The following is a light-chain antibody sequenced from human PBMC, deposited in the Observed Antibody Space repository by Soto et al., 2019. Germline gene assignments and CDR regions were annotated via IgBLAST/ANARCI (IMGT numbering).Light chain of an antibody. V-gene: IGLV8-61*01. Sequence: QTVVTQEPSFSVSPGGTITLTCGLSSGSVSPSHYPSWYQQTPGQAPRTLIYSTNTRSSGVPDRFSGSILGNKAALTITGAQADDESDYYCVLYMGSGIWVFGGGTTLTVL. CDR2: STN. CDR1: SGSVSPSHY. CDR3: VLYMGSGIWV. J-gene: IGLJ3*02.